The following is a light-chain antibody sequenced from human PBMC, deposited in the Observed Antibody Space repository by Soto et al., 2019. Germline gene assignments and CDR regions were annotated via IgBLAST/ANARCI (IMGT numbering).Light chain of an antibody. J-gene: IGKJ4*01. V-gene: IGKV1-5*03. Sequence: DIPMTQSPSTLSASVGDRVTITCRASQRISSWLAWYQQKPGKAPKLLIYEASILQSGVPSRFSGRGSGTAFTLTISSLQPDDFATYYCQHFLSYPLTFGGGTKVDI. CDR2: EAS. CDR3: QHFLSYPLT. CDR1: QRISSW.